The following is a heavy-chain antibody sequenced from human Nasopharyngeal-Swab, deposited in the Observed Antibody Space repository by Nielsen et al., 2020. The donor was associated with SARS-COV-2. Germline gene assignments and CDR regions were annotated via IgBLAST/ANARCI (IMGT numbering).Heavy chain of an antibody. CDR2: ISSNGGST. D-gene: IGHD7-27*01. CDR1: GFTFSRYA. CDR3: ARSQNWGTYYYYMDV. J-gene: IGHJ6*03. V-gene: IGHV3-64*01. Sequence: GASLKISCAASGFTFSRYAMHRVRPAPGKGLEYVSAISSNGGSTYYANSVKGRFTISRDNSKNTLYLQMGSLRAEDMAVYYCARSQNWGTYYYYMDVWGKGTTVTVSS.